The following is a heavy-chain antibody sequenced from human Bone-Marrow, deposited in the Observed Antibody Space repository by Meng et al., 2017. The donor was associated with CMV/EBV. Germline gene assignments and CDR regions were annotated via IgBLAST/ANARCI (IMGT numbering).Heavy chain of an antibody. CDR1: GGSISSYY. CDR2: IYYSGST. V-gene: IGHV4-59*01. D-gene: IGHD3-3*01. Sequence: GSLRLSCTVSGGSISSYYWSWIRQPPGKGLEWIGYIYYSGSTNYNPSLKSRVTISVDTSKNQFSLKLSSVTAADTAVYYCARDFWGGAGYYYYGMDVWGQGTTVTVSS. J-gene: IGHJ6*02. CDR3: ARDFWGGAGYYYYGMDV.